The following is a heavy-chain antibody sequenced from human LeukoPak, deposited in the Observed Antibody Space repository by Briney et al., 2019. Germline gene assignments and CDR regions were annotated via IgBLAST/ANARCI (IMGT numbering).Heavy chain of an antibody. CDR1: GFTFDDYA. CDR3: AKGIAVAELYYFDC. D-gene: IGHD6-19*01. CDR2: VSYDGSNK. J-gene: IGHJ4*02. Sequence: GGSLRLSCAASGFTFDDYAMHWVRQAPGKGLEWVAVVSYDGSNKYYADSVKGRFTISRDNSKNTLYLQMNSLRAEDTAVYYCAKGIAVAELYYFDCWGQGTLVTVSS. V-gene: IGHV3-30*18.